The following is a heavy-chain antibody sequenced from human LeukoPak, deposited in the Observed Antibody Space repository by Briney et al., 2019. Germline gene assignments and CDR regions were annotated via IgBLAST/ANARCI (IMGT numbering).Heavy chain of an antibody. CDR2: ISNSGTAI. V-gene: IGHV3-48*03. D-gene: IGHD5-18*01. CDR1: GFTFSSYE. CDR3: ARAGYSMDTEYFQH. J-gene: IGHJ1*01. Sequence: GGSLRLSCAASGFTFSSYEMNWVRQAPGKGLEWVSYISNSGTAIYYADSVKGRFTIARDNAKSSLYLQMNSLRAEDTAVYYCARAGYSMDTEYFQHWGQGTLVTVSS.